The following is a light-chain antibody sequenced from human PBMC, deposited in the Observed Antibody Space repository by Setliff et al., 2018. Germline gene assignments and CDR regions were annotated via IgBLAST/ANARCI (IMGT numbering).Light chain of an antibody. J-gene: IGLJ1*01. CDR1: SSDVGGYNY. CDR2: DVS. Sequence: QSVLTQPASVSGSPGQSITISCTGTSSDVGGYNYVSWYQQHPGKAPKLMIYDVSKRPSGVSNRFSGPKSGNTASLTISGLQAEDEADYYCSSYTSSSTFVFGTGIKVTVL. CDR3: SSYTSSSTFV. V-gene: IGLV2-14*01.